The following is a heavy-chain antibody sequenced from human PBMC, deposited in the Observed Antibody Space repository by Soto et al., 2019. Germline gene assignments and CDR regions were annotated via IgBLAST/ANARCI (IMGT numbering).Heavy chain of an antibody. CDR3: TRIPGSPLRYCSSTSCYKAFDI. D-gene: IGHD2-2*01. J-gene: IGHJ3*02. CDR2: IRSKANSYAT. CDR1: GFTFSGSA. V-gene: IGHV3-73*01. Sequence: GGSLRLSCAASGFTFSGSAMHWVRQASGKGLEWVGRIRSKANSYATAYAASVKGRFTISREDSKNTAYLQMNSLKTEDTAVYYCTRIPGSPLRYCSSTSCYKAFDIWGQGTMVTVSS.